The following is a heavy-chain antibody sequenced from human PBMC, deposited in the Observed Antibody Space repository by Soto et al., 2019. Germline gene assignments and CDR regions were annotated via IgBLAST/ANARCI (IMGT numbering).Heavy chain of an antibody. J-gene: IGHJ5*02. CDR3: ARVVSDYAGYCSSTSCYTRFKNWFDP. CDR2: IYYSGST. CDR1: GGSISSYY. V-gene: IGHV4-59*01. Sequence: SETLSLTCTVSGGSISSYYWSWIRQPPGKGLEWIGYIYYSGSTNYNPSLKSRVTISVDTSKNQFSLKLSSVTAADTAVYYCARVVSDYAGYCSSTSCYTRFKNWFDPWGQGTMVTVS. D-gene: IGHD2-2*02.